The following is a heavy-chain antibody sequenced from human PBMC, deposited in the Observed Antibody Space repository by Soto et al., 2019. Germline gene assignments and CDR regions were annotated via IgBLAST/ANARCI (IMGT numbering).Heavy chain of an antibody. CDR2: INPSGGST. Sequence: SVKVSCKASGYTFTSYYMHWVRQAPGQGLEWMGIINPSGGSTSYAQKFQGRVTVTRDTSTSTVYMELSSLRSEDTAVYYCARALPRSSGYSYGALDYWGQGTLVTVSS. CDR1: GYTFTSYY. D-gene: IGHD5-18*01. J-gene: IGHJ4*02. CDR3: ARALPRSSGYSYGALDY. V-gene: IGHV1-46*01.